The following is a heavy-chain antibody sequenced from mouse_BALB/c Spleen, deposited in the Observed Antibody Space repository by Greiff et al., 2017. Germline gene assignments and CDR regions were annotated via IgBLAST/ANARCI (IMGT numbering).Heavy chain of an antibody. Sequence: EVKLVESGGGLVKPGGSLKLSCAASGFTFSSYAMSWVRQSPEKRLEWVAEISSGGSYTYYPDTVTGRFIISRDNAKNTLYLEMSSLRSEDTAMYYCARGDGYDGGYYAMDYWGQGTSVTVSS. J-gene: IGHJ4*01. CDR3: ARGDGYDGGYYAMDY. D-gene: IGHD2-2*01. CDR2: ISSGGSYT. V-gene: IGHV5-9-4*01. CDR1: GFTFSSYA.